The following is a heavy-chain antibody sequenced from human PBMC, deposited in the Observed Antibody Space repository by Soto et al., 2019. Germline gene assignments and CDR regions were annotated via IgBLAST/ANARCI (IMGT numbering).Heavy chain of an antibody. V-gene: IGHV4-39*01. CDR3: ARHYGSFDP. CDR1: GGSISSSSHF. Sequence: SETLYLTCTVSGGSISSSSHFWGWIRQPPGKGLEWIGSIFYSGSTYYNPSLKSRVTVFVDTSKNQFSLKLSSVTAADTAVYYCARHYGSFDPWGQGTLVTVSS. D-gene: IGHD3-10*01. J-gene: IGHJ5*02. CDR2: IFYSGST.